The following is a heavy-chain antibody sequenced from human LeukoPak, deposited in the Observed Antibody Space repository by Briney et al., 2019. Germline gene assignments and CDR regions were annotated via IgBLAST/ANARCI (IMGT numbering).Heavy chain of an antibody. CDR2: IKQDGSEK. CDR1: GFTFSSYW. CDR3: ARNYGSGRPGSY. V-gene: IGHV3-7*03. Sequence: PGGSLRLSCAASGFTFSSYWMSWVRQAPGEGLEWVANIKQDGSEKYCVDSVEGRFTISRDSAENAQYVQMNSLRAEDTAVYYCARNYGSGRPGSYWGQGTLVTVSS. J-gene: IGHJ4*02. D-gene: IGHD3-10*01.